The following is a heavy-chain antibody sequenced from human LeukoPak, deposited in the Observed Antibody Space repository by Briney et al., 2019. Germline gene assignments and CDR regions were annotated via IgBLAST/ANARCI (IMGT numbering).Heavy chain of an antibody. V-gene: IGHV3-48*04. D-gene: IGHD3-16*01. Sequence: GGSLRLSCAASGFIFSSSGMHWVRQAPGKGLEWVSHISNSAIYYADSVKGRFTISRDNAKNSLYLQMNSLRADDTAVYYCASPRGRAFDLWGQGTMVTVSS. CDR3: ASPRGRAFDL. J-gene: IGHJ3*01. CDR1: GFIFSSSG. CDR2: ISNSAI.